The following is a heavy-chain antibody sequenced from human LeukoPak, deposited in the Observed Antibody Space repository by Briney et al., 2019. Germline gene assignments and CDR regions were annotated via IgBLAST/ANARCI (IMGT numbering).Heavy chain of an antibody. Sequence: SVKVSCKASGGTFSSYAISWVRQAPGQGLEWMGGIIPIFGTANYAQKFQGRVTITTDESTSTAYMELRSLRSDDTAVYYCARGVGALFDFWSGAYYFDYWGQGTLVTVSS. V-gene: IGHV1-69*05. CDR1: GGTFSSYA. CDR3: ARGVGALFDFWSGAYYFDY. D-gene: IGHD3-3*01. J-gene: IGHJ4*02. CDR2: IIPIFGTA.